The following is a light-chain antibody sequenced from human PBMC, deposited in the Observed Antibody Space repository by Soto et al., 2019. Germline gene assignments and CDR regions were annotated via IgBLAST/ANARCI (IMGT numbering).Light chain of an antibody. CDR3: QQRSNWRIT. CDR2: DAS. Sequence: EIVLTQSPGTLSLSPGERVTLSCRASQSVSSYLAWYQQKPGQAPRLLIYDASNRATGIPARFSGSGSGTDFTLTISSLEPEDFAVYYCQQRSNWRITFGQGTRLEIK. J-gene: IGKJ5*01. V-gene: IGKV3-11*01. CDR1: QSVSSY.